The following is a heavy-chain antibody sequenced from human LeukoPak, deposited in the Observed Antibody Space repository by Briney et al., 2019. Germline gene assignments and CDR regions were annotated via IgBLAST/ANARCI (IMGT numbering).Heavy chain of an antibody. CDR3: AREDTAMVMGQNWFDP. CDR1: GGSISSYY. Sequence: SETLSLTCTVSGGSISSYYWSWIRQPPGKGLEWIGYIYYSGSTNYNPSLKSRVTISVDTSKNQFSLKLSSVTAADTAVYYCAREDTAMVMGQNWFDPWGQGTLVTVSS. CDR2: IYYSGST. D-gene: IGHD5-18*01. V-gene: IGHV4-59*12. J-gene: IGHJ5*02.